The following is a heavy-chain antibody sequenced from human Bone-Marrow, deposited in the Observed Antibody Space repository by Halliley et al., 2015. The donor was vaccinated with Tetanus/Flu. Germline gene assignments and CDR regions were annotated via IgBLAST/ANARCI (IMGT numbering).Heavy chain of an antibody. CDR3: ARDTKARSGTT. Sequence: TLSLTCAVSGDSITSIYYWTWVRQPPGQGLEWIGEIYHTGTTNYNPSLRGRVTISVDKSKNLFSLNLRSVTAADTAVYYCARDTKARSGTTWGQGTLVPVSS. CDR2: IYHTGTT. CDR1: GDSITSIYY. D-gene: IGHD2-8*01. J-gene: IGHJ4*02. V-gene: IGHV4-4*02.